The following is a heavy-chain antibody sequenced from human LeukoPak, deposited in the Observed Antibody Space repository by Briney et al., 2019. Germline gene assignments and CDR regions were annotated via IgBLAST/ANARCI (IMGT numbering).Heavy chain of an antibody. CDR3: ATVRGYYDSSGYYRDY. V-gene: IGHV1-24*01. D-gene: IGHD3-22*01. J-gene: IGHJ4*02. CDR2: FDPEDGET. Sequence: ASVKVSCKVSGYTLTELSMHWVRQAPGKGLEWMGGFDPEDGETIYAQKFQGRVTMTEDTSTDTAYMELNSLRSEDKAVYYCATVRGYYDSSGYYRDYWGQGTLVTVSS. CDR1: GYTLTELS.